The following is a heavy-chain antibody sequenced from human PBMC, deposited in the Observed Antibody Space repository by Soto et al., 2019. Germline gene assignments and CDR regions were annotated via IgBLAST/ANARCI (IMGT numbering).Heavy chain of an antibody. J-gene: IGHJ5*02. D-gene: IGHD2-2*01. CDR3: TRDLMDVVPPADDLFDP. Sequence: LRLSCAASRFTVGSSYVSWVRQAPGKGLEWVSVIYTGDTPYYADSVKGRFTISRDNSKNTLYLQMNSLRVEDTAVYYCTRDLMDVVPPADDLFDPWGQGILVTVSS. CDR2: IYTGDTP. V-gene: IGHV3-53*01. CDR1: RFTVGSSY.